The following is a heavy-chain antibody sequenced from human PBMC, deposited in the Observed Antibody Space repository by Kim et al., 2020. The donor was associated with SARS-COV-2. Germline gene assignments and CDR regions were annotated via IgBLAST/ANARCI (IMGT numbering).Heavy chain of an antibody. J-gene: IGHJ4*02. CDR2: IYYSGST. CDR3: ARVQAYSGSDNAYDY. D-gene: IGHD5-12*01. CDR1: GGSISSGDYY. V-gene: IGHV4-30-4*01. Sequence: SETLSLTCTVSGGSISSGDYYWSWIRQPPGKGLEWIGYIYYSGSTYYNPSLKSRVTISVDTSKNQFSLKLSSVTAADTAVYYCARVQAYSGSDNAYDYWGQGTLVTVSS.